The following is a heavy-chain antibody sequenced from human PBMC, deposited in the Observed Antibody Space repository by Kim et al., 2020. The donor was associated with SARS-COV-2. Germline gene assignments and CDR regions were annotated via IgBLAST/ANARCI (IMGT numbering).Heavy chain of an antibody. J-gene: IGHJ4*02. D-gene: IGHD2-2*01. Sequence: ASVKVSCKASGYTFTSYGISWVRQAPGQGLEWMGWISAYNGNTNYAQKLQGRVTMTTDTSTSTAYMELRSLRSDDTAVYYCARDLRGVVPAACFDYWGQGTLVTVSS. V-gene: IGHV1-18*01. CDR1: GYTFTSYG. CDR2: ISAYNGNT. CDR3: ARDLRGVVPAACFDY.